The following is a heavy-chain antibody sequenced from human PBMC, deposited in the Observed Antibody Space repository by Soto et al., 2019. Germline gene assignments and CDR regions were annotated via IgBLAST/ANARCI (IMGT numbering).Heavy chain of an antibody. CDR2: IIPIFGTT. V-gene: IGHV1-69*06. D-gene: IGHD3-9*01. CDR3: ARSYFDGTGFYLYYFDL. J-gene: IGHJ4*02. Sequence: QMQLVQSGAEVKKPGSSVKVSCRASGGTFSNHAINWVRQAPGHGLEWLGGIIPIFGTTNYAQKFHDRVTITADRSTTTVYMDLASLTSEDTAVYYCARSYFDGTGFYLYYFDLWGQGTLVTVSS. CDR1: GGTFSNHA.